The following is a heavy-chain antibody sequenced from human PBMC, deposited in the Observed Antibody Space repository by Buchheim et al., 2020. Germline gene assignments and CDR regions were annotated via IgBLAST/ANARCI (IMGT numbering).Heavy chain of an antibody. V-gene: IGHV3-23*01. Sequence: EVQLLESGGGLVQPGGSLRLSCAASGFTFRSYAMSWVRQAPGKGLEWVSSISGSGGSTYYADPVKGRFSISTDNSRNTLYLQMNSLRAEDTAVYYCAKGPGTIDYSTLDHWGQGTL. CDR1: GFTFRSYA. CDR2: ISGSGGST. CDR3: AKGPGTIDYSTLDH. J-gene: IGHJ5*02. D-gene: IGHD1-1*01.